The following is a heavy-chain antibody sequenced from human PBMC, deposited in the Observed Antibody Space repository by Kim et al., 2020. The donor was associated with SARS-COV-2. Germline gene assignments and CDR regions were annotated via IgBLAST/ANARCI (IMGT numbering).Heavy chain of an antibody. CDR3: AGVYAAAGIDY. CDR1: GGSFSGYY. D-gene: IGHD6-13*01. Sequence: SETLSLTCAVYGGSFSGYYWSWIRQPPGKGLEWIGEINHIGSTNYNPSLKSRVTISVDTSKNQFSLMLSSLTAADTVVFYCAGVYAAAGIDYWDQGTMGT. CDR2: INHIGST. V-gene: IGHV4-34*01. J-gene: IGHJ4*02.